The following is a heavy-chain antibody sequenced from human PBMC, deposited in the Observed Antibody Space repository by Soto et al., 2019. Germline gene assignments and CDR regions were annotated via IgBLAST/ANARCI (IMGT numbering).Heavy chain of an antibody. CDR1: GFTFSNYG. V-gene: IGHV3-30*18. Sequence: PGGSLRLSCAASGFTFSNYGMHWVRQAPGKGLEWVAVISYDGSNKYYADSVKGRFTISRDNSKNTLYLQMNSLTVEDTAVYYCAKDRRTGTTYRSSYYGMDVWGQGTTVTVSS. D-gene: IGHD1-7*01. J-gene: IGHJ6*02. CDR2: ISYDGSNK. CDR3: AKDRRTGTTYRSSYYGMDV.